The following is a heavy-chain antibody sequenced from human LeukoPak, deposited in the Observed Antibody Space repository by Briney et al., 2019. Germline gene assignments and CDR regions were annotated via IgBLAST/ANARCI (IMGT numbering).Heavy chain of an antibody. J-gene: IGHJ3*02. V-gene: IGHV3-53*01. Sequence: GGSLRLSCAASGVTVSSNYMSWVRQAPGKGLEWVSVIYSGGSTYYADSVKGRFTISRDNSKNTLSLQMNSLRAEDTAVYYCAITYGDYVLSGAFDIWGQGTMVTVSS. CDR3: AITYGDYVLSGAFDI. D-gene: IGHD4-17*01. CDR2: IYSGGST. CDR1: GVTVSSNY.